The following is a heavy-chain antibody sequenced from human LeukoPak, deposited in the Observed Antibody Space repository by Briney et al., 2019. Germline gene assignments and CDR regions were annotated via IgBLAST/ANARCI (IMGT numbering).Heavy chain of an antibody. Sequence: PGGSLRLSCAASGFTFSSYAMSWVRQAPGKGLEWVSAISGSGGSTYYADSVKGRFTISRDNSKNTLYLQMNSLRAEDTAVYYCAKIGVVVVPAAPPGFDPWGQGTLVTVSS. D-gene: IGHD2-2*01. CDR2: ISGSGGST. CDR1: GFTFSSYA. J-gene: IGHJ5*02. CDR3: AKIGVVVVPAAPPGFDP. V-gene: IGHV3-23*01.